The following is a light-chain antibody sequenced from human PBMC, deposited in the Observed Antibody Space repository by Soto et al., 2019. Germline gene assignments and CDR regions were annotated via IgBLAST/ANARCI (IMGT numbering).Light chain of an antibody. Sequence: ALTQPASVSGSPGQSITISCTGTSSDVGYYNLVSWYQQHPGKAPKLMIYEVSKRPSGFSNRFSGSKSGNTASLTISGLQAEDEADYYCCSYAGSSTHYVFGTGTKVTVL. CDR1: SSDVGYYNL. CDR3: CSYAGSSTHYV. CDR2: EVS. J-gene: IGLJ1*01. V-gene: IGLV2-23*02.